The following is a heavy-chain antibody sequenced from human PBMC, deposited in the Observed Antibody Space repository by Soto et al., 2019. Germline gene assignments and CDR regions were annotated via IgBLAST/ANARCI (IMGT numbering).Heavy chain of an antibody. CDR3: AHRLGGFTWNDGYLDY. CDR2: IYWDDDK. J-gene: IGHJ4*02. Sequence: QITLKESGPTLVEPTETPTLTCSFSGFSLTTHPMGVGWIRQPPGRALEWLAVIYWDDDKRYNPSLRSRLTITKDTSKRQVVLTMTYMEPADTATYYCAHRLGGFTWNDGYLDYWGQGTLVTVSS. V-gene: IGHV2-5*02. D-gene: IGHD1-1*01. CDR1: GFSLTTHPMG.